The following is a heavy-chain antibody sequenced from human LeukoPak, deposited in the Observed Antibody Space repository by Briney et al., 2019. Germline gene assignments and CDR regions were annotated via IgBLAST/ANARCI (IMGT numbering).Heavy chain of an antibody. CDR1: GFTFSSYG. J-gene: IGHJ6*03. Sequence: GGSLRLSCAASGFTFSSYGMTWVRQAPGKGLEWVSYISSSGSTIYYADSVKGRFTISRDNAKNSLYLQMNSLRAEDTAVYYCARVVGLTGYSSNWYSGYYYYMDVWGKGTTVTVSS. CDR2: ISSSGSTI. CDR3: ARVVGLTGYSSNWYSGYYYYMDV. D-gene: IGHD6-13*01. V-gene: IGHV3-48*04.